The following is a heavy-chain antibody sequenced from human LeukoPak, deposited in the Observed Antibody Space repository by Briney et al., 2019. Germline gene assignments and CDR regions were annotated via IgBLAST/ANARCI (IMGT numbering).Heavy chain of an antibody. J-gene: IGHJ4*02. D-gene: IGHD3-22*01. CDR3: ARDMYYYDSSGYLDY. V-gene: IGHV3-23*01. CDR2: ISGSGDST. CDR1: GFTFSNYA. Sequence: PGGSLRLSCAASGFTFSNYAMRWVRQAPGKGLEWVSGISGSGDSTYYADSVKGRLTISRDNSKNTLYLQMNSLRAEDTAVYYCARDMYYYDSSGYLDYWGQGTLVTVSS.